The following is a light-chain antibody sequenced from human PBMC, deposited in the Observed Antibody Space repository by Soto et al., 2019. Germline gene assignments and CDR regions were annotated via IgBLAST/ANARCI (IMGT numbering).Light chain of an antibody. CDR3: QQRNNCSLIT. Sequence: SVLPLSPATMSLSPGERATLSCRPSQSVSTHLAWYQQKPGQAPRLLIYDVFNRATGIPARFSGSGSGTDFTLTISSLEAEDFSVYYCQQRNNCSLITFGQGTRLEI. V-gene: IGKV3-11*01. J-gene: IGKJ5*01. CDR2: DVF. CDR1: QSVSTH.